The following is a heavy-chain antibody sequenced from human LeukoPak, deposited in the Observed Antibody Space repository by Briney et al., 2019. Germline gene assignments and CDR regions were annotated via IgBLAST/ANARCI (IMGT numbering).Heavy chain of an antibody. CDR3: ARGGTAFDI. J-gene: IGHJ3*02. Sequence: PSETLSLTCAVSGGSISSGHSSWNWFRQPPGKGLEWTGYIYHSGSTYYNPSLKSRVAISVDRSKNQFSLKLRSVTAADTALYYCARGGTAFDIWGQGTMVTVSS. CDR1: GGSISSGHSS. D-gene: IGHD1-26*01. CDR2: IYHSGST. V-gene: IGHV4-30-2*01.